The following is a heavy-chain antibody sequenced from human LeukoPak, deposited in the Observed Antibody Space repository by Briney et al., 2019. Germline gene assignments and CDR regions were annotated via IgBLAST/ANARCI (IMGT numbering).Heavy chain of an antibody. D-gene: IGHD6-19*01. V-gene: IGHV4-59*08. CDR2: IYYSGSP. CDR3: ARHWMTVAPYWYFDL. CDR1: GGSISSYY. J-gene: IGHJ2*01. Sequence: SETLSLTCTVSGGSISSYYWSWIRQPPGKGLEWIGYIYYSGSPNYNPSLKSRVTISVDTSKNQFSLKLSSVTAADTAVYYCARHWMTVAPYWYFDLWGRGTLVTVSS.